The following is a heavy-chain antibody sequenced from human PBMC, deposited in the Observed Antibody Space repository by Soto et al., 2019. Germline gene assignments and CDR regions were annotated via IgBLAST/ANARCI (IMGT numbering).Heavy chain of an antibody. D-gene: IGHD3-22*01. Sequence: GGSLRLSCATSGFMFNDYAMYWVRQAPGQGLEWVAMISSDGNHQFYVDNVRGRFTVSRDNSKNTLNLQMNSLRPEDTAVYYCSRGTYYPQSSGLHADYWGPGTVVTVSS. V-gene: IGHV3-30*03. CDR3: SRGTYYPQSSGLHADY. J-gene: IGHJ4*02. CDR2: ISSDGNHQ. CDR1: GFMFNDYA.